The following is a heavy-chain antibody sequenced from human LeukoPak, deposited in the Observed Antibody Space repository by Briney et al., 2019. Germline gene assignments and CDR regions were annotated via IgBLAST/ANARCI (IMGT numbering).Heavy chain of an antibody. CDR1: GFAFSSYT. CDR3: AKDYTPYYYGSGSYYYHPPPLDY. V-gene: IGHV3-23*01. CDR2: ISGSGGST. D-gene: IGHD3-10*01. Sequence: GGSLRLSCAASGFAFSSYTMSWVRQAPGKGLEWVSGISGSGGSTYYADSVKGRFTISRDNSKNTLYLQMNSLRAEDTAVYYCAKDYTPYYYGSGSYYYHPPPLDYWGQGTLVTVSS. J-gene: IGHJ4*02.